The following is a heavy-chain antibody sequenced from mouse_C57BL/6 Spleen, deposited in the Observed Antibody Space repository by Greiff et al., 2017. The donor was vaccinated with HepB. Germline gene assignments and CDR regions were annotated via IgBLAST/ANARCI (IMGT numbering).Heavy chain of an antibody. J-gene: IGHJ3*01. D-gene: IGHD1-2*01. CDR2: INPGSGGT. V-gene: IGHV1-54*01. Sequence: QVQLQQSGAELVRPGPSVKVSCKASGYAFTNYLIEWVKQRPGQGLEWIGVINPGSGGTNYNEKFKGKATLTADKSSSTAYMQLSSLTSEDSAVYFCARDGLGNWGQGTLVTVSA. CDR3: ARDGLGN. CDR1: GYAFTNYL.